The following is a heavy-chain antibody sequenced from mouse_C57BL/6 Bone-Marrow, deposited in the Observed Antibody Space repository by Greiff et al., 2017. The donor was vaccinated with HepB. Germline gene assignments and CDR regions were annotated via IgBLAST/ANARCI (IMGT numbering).Heavy chain of an antibody. Sequence: QVQLQQPGAELVKPGASVKLSCKASGYTFTSYWMHWVKQRPGQGLEWIGMIHPNSGSTNYNEKFKSKATLTVDKSSSTAYMQLSSLTSEDSAVDYCARDYDYENAMDYWGQGTSVTVSS. V-gene: IGHV1-64*01. CDR2: IHPNSGST. J-gene: IGHJ4*01. CDR1: GYTFTSYW. CDR3: ARDYDYENAMDY. D-gene: IGHD2-4*01.